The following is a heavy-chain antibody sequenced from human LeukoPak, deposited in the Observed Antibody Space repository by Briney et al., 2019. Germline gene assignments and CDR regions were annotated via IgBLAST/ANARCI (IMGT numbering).Heavy chain of an antibody. V-gene: IGHV3-48*01. D-gene: IGHD4/OR15-4a*01. J-gene: IGHJ4*02. CDR1: GFSFSDYS. CDR3: ARVFGAGYSDY. CDR2: ISRSSTTI. Sequence: GGSLRLSCAASGFSFSDYSMNWVRQAPGKGLEWVSYISRSSTTIYHADSVKGRFTISRDNAKNSLSLQMNSLRVEDTAVYYCARVFGAGYSDYWGQGTLVTVSS.